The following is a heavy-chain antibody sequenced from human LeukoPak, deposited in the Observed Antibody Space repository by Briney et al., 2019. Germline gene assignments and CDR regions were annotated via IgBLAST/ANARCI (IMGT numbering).Heavy chain of an antibody. Sequence: SDTLPLPCSVSGVHISSYYWIWIRQPAGKGLEWIGRISPSGSTNYPPSLPSRVTISVDTSTKQLSLTVTSVTAAHTPVYFFATDTSLLDPWGRGTLVTVSS. V-gene: IGHV4-4*07. CDR3: ATDTSLLDP. CDR1: GVHISSYY. J-gene: IGHJ5*02. CDR2: ISPSGST.